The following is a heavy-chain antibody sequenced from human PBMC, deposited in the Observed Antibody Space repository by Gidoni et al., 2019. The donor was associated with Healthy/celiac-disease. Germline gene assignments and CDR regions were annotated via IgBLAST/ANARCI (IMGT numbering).Heavy chain of an antibody. CDR3: ARGSYSSSSGEYFQH. CDR1: GYTFTGYY. J-gene: IGHJ1*01. D-gene: IGHD6-6*01. CDR2: INPNSGGT. V-gene: IGHV1-2*04. Sequence: QVQLVQSGAEVKKPGASVKVSCKASGYTFTGYYMHWVRQAPGKGLEWMGWINPNSGGTNYAQKFQGWVTMTRDTSISTAYMELSRLRSDDTAVYYCARGSYSSSSGEYFQHWGQGTLVTVSS.